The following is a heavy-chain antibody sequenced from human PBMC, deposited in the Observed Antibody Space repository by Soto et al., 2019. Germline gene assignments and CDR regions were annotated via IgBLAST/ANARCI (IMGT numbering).Heavy chain of an antibody. Sequence: HPGGSLRLSCAASGFTFSSYDMHWVRQATGKGLEWVSAIGTAGDTYYPGSVKGRFTISRENAKNSLYLQMNSLRAGDTAAYYCARAPAINERSGYGVNDAFDIWGQGTMVTVSS. J-gene: IGHJ3*02. CDR3: ARAPAINERSGYGVNDAFDI. V-gene: IGHV3-13*01. D-gene: IGHD5-12*01. CDR1: GFTFSSYD. CDR2: IGTAGDT.